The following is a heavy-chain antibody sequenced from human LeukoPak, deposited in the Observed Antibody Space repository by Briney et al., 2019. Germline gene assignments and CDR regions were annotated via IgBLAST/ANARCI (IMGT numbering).Heavy chain of an antibody. J-gene: IGHJ4*02. D-gene: IGHD2-21*02. V-gene: IGHV3-23*01. Sequence: PGGSLRLSCAASGFTFSSYAMSWVRQAPGKGLEWVSAISGSGGSTYYADSVKGRFTISRDNSKNTLYLQMNSLRVEDTAVYYCAKGSTFVVVTAIGLDYWGQGTLVTVSS. CDR1: GFTFSSYA. CDR2: ISGSGGST. CDR3: AKGSTFVVVTAIGLDY.